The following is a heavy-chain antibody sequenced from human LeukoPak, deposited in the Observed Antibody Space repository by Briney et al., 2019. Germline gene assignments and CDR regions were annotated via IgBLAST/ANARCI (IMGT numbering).Heavy chain of an antibody. CDR2: IYYSGST. V-gene: IGHV4-59*01. J-gene: IGHJ4*02. CDR3: ARTLPSGSGDY. CDR1: GGSISSYY. D-gene: IGHD3-10*01. Sequence: SETLSLTCTVSGGSISSYYWSWIRQPPGKGLEWIGYIYYSGSTNYSPSLKSRVTISVDTSKNQFSLKLSSVTAADTAVYYCARTLPSGSGDYWGQGTLVTVSS.